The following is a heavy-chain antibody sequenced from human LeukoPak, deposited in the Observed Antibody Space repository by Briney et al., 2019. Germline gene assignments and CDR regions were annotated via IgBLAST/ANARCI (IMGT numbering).Heavy chain of an antibody. Sequence: PSETLSLTCNVFGGSISSGNYYWGWIRQPPGKGLEWLGSIYYSGSTYYNPSLKSRVTISVDTSKNQFSLKLSSVTAADTAVYYCAGTGIAAAGTIDYWGQGTLVTVSS. CDR3: AGTGIAAAGTIDY. CDR1: GGSISSGNYY. D-gene: IGHD6-13*01. V-gene: IGHV4-39*07. CDR2: IYYSGST. J-gene: IGHJ4*02.